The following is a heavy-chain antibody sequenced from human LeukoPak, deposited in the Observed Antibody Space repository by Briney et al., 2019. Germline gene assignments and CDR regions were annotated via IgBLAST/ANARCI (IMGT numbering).Heavy chain of an antibody. CDR1: GFTFNNYW. CDR3: ARASSSWYYYYYMDV. CDR2: IKQDGSEK. D-gene: IGHD6-13*01. V-gene: IGHV3-7*01. Sequence: GGSLRLSCAASGFTFNNYWMSWVRQAPGKGLEWVAKIKQDGSEKYYVDSVKGRFTISRDNAKNSLFLQMNSLRAEDTAVYYCARASSSWYYYYYMDVWGKGTTVTDSS. J-gene: IGHJ6*03.